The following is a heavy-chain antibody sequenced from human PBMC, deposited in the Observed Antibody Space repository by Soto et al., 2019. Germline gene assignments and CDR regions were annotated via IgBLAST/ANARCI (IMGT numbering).Heavy chain of an antibody. J-gene: IGHJ5*02. CDR3: AKTGTDGSWFDP. CDR1: GFSLSTSGMR. Sequence: GSGPTLVNPTQTLTLTCTFSGFSLSTSGMRVSWIRQPPGEALQWLARIDWDDDKFYTTSLRTRLTISKDTSKNQVVLTMTNMDPVDTATYYCAKTGTDGSWFDPWGQGTLVTVSS. V-gene: IGHV2-70*04. D-gene: IGHD1-1*01. CDR2: IDWDDDK.